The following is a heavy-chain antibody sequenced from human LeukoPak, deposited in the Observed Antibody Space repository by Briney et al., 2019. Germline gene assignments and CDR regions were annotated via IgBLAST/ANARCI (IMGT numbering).Heavy chain of an antibody. CDR2: ISSSGSTI. V-gene: IGHV3-11*01. J-gene: IGHJ4*02. Sequence: PGGSLRLSCAASGFTFSDYYMSWIRQAPGKGLEWVSYISSSGSTIYYADSVKGRFTISRDNSKNTLYLQMNSLRAEDTAVYYCAKDKYYGSGSYIDYWGQGTLVTVSS. D-gene: IGHD3-10*01. CDR1: GFTFSDYY. CDR3: AKDKYYGSGSYIDY.